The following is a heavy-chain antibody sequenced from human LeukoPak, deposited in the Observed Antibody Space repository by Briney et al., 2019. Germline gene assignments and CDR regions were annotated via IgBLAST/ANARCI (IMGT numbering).Heavy chain of an antibody. CDR3: ARDLGDLGGYFDY. Sequence: SETLSLTCTVSGGSISSGGYYWSWIRQHPGKGLEWFGYIYYSGGTYYNPSLKSRVTISVDTSKNQFSLKLSSVTAADSAVYYCARDLGDLGGYFDYWGQGTLVTVSS. J-gene: IGHJ4*02. CDR2: IYYSGGT. CDR1: GGSISSGGYY. V-gene: IGHV4-31*03. D-gene: IGHD3-16*01.